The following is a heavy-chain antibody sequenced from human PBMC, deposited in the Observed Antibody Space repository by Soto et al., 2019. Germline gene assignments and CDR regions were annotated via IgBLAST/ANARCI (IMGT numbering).Heavy chain of an antibody. V-gene: IGHV3-23*01. CDR2: ISGSGAST. D-gene: IGHD2-21*01. CDR1: GFTFATYG. Sequence: EVQLLESGEGLVQPGGSLRLSCAASGFTFATYGMIWVRQAPGKGLEWVSAISGSGASTYYADSVKGRFTISRDNSKNTLYLQMNSVRVEDTAVYYCAKEVVPDYWGQGTLVTVS. J-gene: IGHJ4*02. CDR3: AKEVVPDY.